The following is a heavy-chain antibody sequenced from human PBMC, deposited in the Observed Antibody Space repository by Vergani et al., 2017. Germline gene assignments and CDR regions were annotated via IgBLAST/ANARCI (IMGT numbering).Heavy chain of an antibody. CDR3: ARDPRGLCTATTCFPRRFDL. V-gene: IGHV1-18*01. CDR1: GYIFTRYS. CDR2: ISSDSGRT. J-gene: IGHJ2*01. Sequence: QPQLEQSGPEVKKPGASMKISCKASGYIFTRYSISWVRQAPGQGLEWLGWISSDSGRTVSAHKVQDRVTLTTEASTTTAFLELRGLTSDDTAVYFCARDPRGLCTATTCFPRRFDLWGRDTLVIVSS. D-gene: IGHD1-1*01.